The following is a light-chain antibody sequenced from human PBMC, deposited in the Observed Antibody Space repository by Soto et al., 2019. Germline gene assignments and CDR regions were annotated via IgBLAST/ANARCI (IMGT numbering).Light chain of an antibody. CDR3: SSYTSSSLYV. CDR2: DVS. Sequence: SVLTQPPSPSGAPGQAVTISCTGTSSDVGGYNYVSWYQQPPGKAPKLMIYDVSYRPSGVSDRFSGSKSGNTASLTISGLQAEDEADYYCSSYTSSSLYVFGTGTKVTVL. V-gene: IGLV2-14*03. J-gene: IGLJ1*01. CDR1: SSDVGGYNY.